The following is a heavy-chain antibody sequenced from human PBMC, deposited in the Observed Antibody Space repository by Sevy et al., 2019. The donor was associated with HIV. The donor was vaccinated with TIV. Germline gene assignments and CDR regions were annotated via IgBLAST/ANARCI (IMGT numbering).Heavy chain of an antibody. D-gene: IGHD3-22*01. V-gene: IGHV1-69*13. CDR3: ARKYYDSSYFDY. CDR2: IIPIFGTA. J-gene: IGHJ4*02. CDR1: GGTFSSYA. Sequence: ASLKVSCKASGGTFSSYAISWVRQAPGQGLEWMGGIIPIFGTANYAQKFQGRVTITADESTSTAYMELSSLRSEDTAVYYCARKYYDSSYFDYWGQGTLVTVSS.